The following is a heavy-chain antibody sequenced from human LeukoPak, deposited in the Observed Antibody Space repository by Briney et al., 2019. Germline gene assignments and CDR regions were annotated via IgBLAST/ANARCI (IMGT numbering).Heavy chain of an antibody. CDR1: GGSISSCY. D-gene: IGHD3-16*02. CDR2: IYTSGST. CDR3: ARENYDYVWGSYPNL. V-gene: IGHV4-4*07. Sequence: SETLSLTCNVSGGSISSCYWSWIRQPAGKGLEWIGRIYTSGSTNYNPSLKSRVTMSVDTSKNQFSLKLSSVTAADTAVYYCARENYDYVWGSYPNLWGQGTLVTVSS. J-gene: IGHJ5*02.